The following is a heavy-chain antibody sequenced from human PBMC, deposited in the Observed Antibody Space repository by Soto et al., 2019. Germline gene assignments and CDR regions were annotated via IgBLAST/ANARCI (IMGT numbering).Heavy chain of an antibody. J-gene: IGHJ5*02. V-gene: IGHV4-38-2*01. D-gene: IGHD3-9*01. Sequence: SETLSLTCAVSGYSISSGYYWGWIRQPPGKGLEWIGSIYHSGSTYYNPSLKSRVTISVDTSKNQFSLKLSSVTAADTAVYYCALTLLRYFDWLPPYNWFDPWGQGTLVTVSS. CDR2: IYHSGST. CDR3: ALTLLRYFDWLPPYNWFDP. CDR1: GYSISSGYY.